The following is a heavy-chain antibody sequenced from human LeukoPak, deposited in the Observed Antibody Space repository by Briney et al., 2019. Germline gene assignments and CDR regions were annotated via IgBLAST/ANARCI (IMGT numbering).Heavy chain of an antibody. Sequence: ASVKVSCKASGYIFTSYGISWVRQAAGQGLEGMGWSSAYNGNTNYAQKLQGRVTMTTDTSTSTAYMELRSLRSDDTAVYYCARDGQYDFWSGYLLTPFDYWGQGTLVTVSS. CDR2: SSAYNGNT. J-gene: IGHJ4*02. D-gene: IGHD3-3*01. CDR1: GYIFTSYG. V-gene: IGHV1-18*01. CDR3: ARDGQYDFWSGYLLTPFDY.